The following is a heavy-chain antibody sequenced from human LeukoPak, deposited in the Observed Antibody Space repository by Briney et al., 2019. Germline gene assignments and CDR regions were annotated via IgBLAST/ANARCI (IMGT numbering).Heavy chain of an antibody. CDR3: ARLRGSGCSGGSCDSDYYYGMDV. V-gene: IGHV5-51*01. CDR1: GYSFTSYW. J-gene: IGHJ6*02. CDR2: IYPGDSDT. Sequence: GESLKISCKGSGYSFTSYWIGWVRQMTGKGLEWMGIIYPGDSDTRYSPPFQGQVTISADKSISTAYLQWSSLKASDTAMYYCARLRGSGCSGGSCDSDYYYGMDVWGQGTTVTVSS. D-gene: IGHD2-15*01.